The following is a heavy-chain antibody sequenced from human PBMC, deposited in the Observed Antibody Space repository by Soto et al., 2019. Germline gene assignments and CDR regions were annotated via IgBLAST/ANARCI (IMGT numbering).Heavy chain of an antibody. CDR1: GYTFTSYD. CDR2: MNPNSGNT. Sequence: ASVKVACKASGYTFTSYDINWVRQATGQGLEWMGWMNPNSGNTGYAQKFQGRVTMTRNTSISTAYMELSSLRSEDTAVYYCARPSPPLTTGTTDWFDPWGQGTLVTVS. V-gene: IGHV1-8*01. D-gene: IGHD1-1*01. CDR3: ARPSPPLTTGTTDWFDP. J-gene: IGHJ5*02.